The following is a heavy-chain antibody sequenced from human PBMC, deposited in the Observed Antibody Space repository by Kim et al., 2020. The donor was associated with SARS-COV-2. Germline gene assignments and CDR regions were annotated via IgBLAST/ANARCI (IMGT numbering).Heavy chain of an antibody. D-gene: IGHD3-10*01. CDR3: ARAPMVRGVPKFDY. CDR1: GFTVSSNY. V-gene: IGHV3-53*01. Sequence: GGSLRLSCAASGFTVSSNYMSWVRQAPGKGLEWVSVIYSGGSTYYADSVKGRFTISRDNSKNTLYLQMNSLRAEDTAVYYCARAPMVRGVPKFDYWGQGTLVTVSS. CDR2: IYSGGST. J-gene: IGHJ4*02.